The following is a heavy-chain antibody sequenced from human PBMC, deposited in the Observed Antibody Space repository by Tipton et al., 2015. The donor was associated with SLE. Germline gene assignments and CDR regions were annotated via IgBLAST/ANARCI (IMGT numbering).Heavy chain of an antibody. V-gene: IGHV4-59*12. CDR3: ARDQVGVGDLDF. D-gene: IGHD3-16*01. CDR2: IYYSGST. Sequence: TLSLTCTVSGGSISGYYWSWIRQPPGKGLEYIGYIYYSGSTNYNPSLRSRVTISVDTSKNQFSLKLTSVTAADTGVYYCARDQVGVGDLDFWGQGSLVTVSS. CDR1: GGSISGYY. J-gene: IGHJ4*02.